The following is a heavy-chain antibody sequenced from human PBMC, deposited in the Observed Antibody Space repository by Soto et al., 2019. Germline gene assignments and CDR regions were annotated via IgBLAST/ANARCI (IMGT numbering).Heavy chain of an antibody. V-gene: IGHV1-18*01. D-gene: IGHD3-22*01. CDR3: ARAVDYYDSSGYYTHEYFQH. J-gene: IGHJ1*01. CDR1: GYTFTTYG. CDR2: ISAYNGNT. Sequence: VQLVQSGGEVKKPGASVKVSCKASGYTFTTYGITWVRQGPGQGLEWMGWISAYNGNTNYAQKVQGRVTMTTDTSTSTADMELRSLRSDDTAVYYCARAVDYYDSSGYYTHEYFQHWGQGTLVTVSS.